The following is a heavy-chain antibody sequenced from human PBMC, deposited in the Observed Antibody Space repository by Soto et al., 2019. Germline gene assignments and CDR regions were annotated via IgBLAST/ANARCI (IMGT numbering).Heavy chain of an antibody. CDR3: ARTSMQSRGYSYGHGDTDV. J-gene: IGHJ6*02. Sequence: GESLKISCKGSGYSFTSYWISWVRQMPGKGLEWMGRIDPSDSYTNYSPSFQGHVTISADKSISTAYLQWSSLKASDTAMYYCARTSMQSRGYSYGHGDTDVWGQGTPVTVSS. D-gene: IGHD5-18*01. CDR2: IDPSDSYT. V-gene: IGHV5-10-1*01. CDR1: GYSFTSYW.